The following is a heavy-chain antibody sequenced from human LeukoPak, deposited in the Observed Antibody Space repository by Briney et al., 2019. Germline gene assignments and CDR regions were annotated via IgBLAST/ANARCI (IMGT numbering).Heavy chain of an antibody. Sequence: ASVTVSCKASGYTFTSYGISWVRQAPGQGLEGMGWISAYNGNTNYAQTLQGRVTMTTDTSTSTAYMELRSLRSDDTAVYYCARDLIVGATLNFDYWGQGTLVTVSS. CDR1: GYTFTSYG. D-gene: IGHD1-26*01. CDR3: ARDLIVGATLNFDY. J-gene: IGHJ4*02. CDR2: ISAYNGNT. V-gene: IGHV1-18*01.